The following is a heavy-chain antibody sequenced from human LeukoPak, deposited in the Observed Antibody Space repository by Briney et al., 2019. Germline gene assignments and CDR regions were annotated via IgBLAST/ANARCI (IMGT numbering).Heavy chain of an antibody. CDR1: GGSFSGYY. CDR3: ARGDYGDYVHY. J-gene: IGHJ4*02. D-gene: IGHD4-17*01. CDR2: IYYSGST. V-gene: IGHV4-59*01. Sequence: SETLSLTCAVYGGSFSGYYWSWIRQPPGKGLEWIGYIYYSGSTNYNPSLKSRVTISVDTSKNQFSLKLSSVTAADTAVYYCARGDYGDYVHYWGQGTLVTVSS.